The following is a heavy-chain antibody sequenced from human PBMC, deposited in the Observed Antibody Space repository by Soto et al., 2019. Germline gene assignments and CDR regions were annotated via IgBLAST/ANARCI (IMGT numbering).Heavy chain of an antibody. Sequence: SVSVSCTASVGTFISYDISWVRQAPGQGLEWMGGIIPIFGTANYAQKFQGRVTITADESTSTAYMELSSLRSEDTAVYYCTYNWNDRSWFDPWGQGTLVTVSS. CDR1: VGTFISYD. V-gene: IGHV1-69*01. CDR3: TYNWNDRSWFDP. D-gene: IGHD1-20*01. J-gene: IGHJ5*02. CDR2: IIPIFGTA.